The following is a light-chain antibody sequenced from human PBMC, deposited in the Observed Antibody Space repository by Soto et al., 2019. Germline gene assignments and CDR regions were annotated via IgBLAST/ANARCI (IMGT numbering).Light chain of an antibody. Sequence: EIVMTHSPATLSVSPGEGATLSRRASQGIGSTLAWYQQKPGQAPRLLLFGASIRDTGIPDRFSGSGSGTDFTLTIRRLESEDFAVYYCQQYGSSPGTFGQGTKVDNK. CDR3: QQYGSSPGT. V-gene: IGKV3D-15*02. CDR1: QGIGST. J-gene: IGKJ1*01. CDR2: GAS.